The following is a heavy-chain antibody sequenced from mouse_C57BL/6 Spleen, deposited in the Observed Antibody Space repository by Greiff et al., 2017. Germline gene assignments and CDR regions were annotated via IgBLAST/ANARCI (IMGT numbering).Heavy chain of an antibody. Sequence: QVQLKESGAELAKPGASVKLSCKASGYTFTSYWMHWVKQRPGQGLEWIGYINPRSGYTKYNQKFKDKATLTADKSSSTAYRQLSSLTYADSAVYNCARLRQDYWGQGTTLTVSS. CDR3: ARLRQDY. J-gene: IGHJ2*01. V-gene: IGHV1-7*01. D-gene: IGHD2-12*01. CDR2: INPRSGYT. CDR1: GYTFTSYW.